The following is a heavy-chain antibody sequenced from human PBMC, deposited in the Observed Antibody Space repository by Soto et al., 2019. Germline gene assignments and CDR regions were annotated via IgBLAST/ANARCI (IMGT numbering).Heavy chain of an antibody. Sequence: AASGFTFSSYWMHWVRQAPGKGLVWVSRINSDGSSTSYADSVKGRFTISRDNAKNTLYLQMNSLRAEDTAVYYCARGGLYSSSAFDYWGQGTLVTVSS. CDR1: GFTFSSYW. V-gene: IGHV3-74*01. CDR2: INSDGSST. CDR3: ARGGLYSSSAFDY. D-gene: IGHD6-13*01. J-gene: IGHJ4*02.